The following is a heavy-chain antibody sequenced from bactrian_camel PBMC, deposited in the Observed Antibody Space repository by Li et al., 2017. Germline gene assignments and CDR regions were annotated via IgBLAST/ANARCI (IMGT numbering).Heavy chain of an antibody. Sequence: QLVESGGGSVQVGGSLRLTCQWSVRDYCLGWFRQAPGKEREGVASIHRTVYGTTPRYADSAKGRFTISLDNAKNTVYLQMGSLRPEDTAMYYCAAVGDCYGASWYRTVGRKPDFGYWGQGTQVTVS. CDR3: AAVGDCYGASWYRTVGRKPDFGY. CDR2: IHRTVYGTTP. CDR1: SVRDYC. V-gene: IGHV3S63*01. J-gene: IGHJ6*01. D-gene: IGHD6*01.